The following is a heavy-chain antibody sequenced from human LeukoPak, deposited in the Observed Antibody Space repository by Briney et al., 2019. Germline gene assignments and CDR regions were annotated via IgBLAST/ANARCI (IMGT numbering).Heavy chain of an antibody. Sequence: RSGGTLRLFCAASGFPFSYYAMSRVHQAPGKGLEWVSSNTGSGGSTYYADSEKGRFTISRDNSKNTLYLQLNGLRAEDTAIYYCAKVHYSNNARAGVDCWGQGTLVTVSS. CDR2: NTGSGGST. V-gene: IGHV3-23*01. CDR1: GFPFSYYA. D-gene: IGHD6-13*01. J-gene: IGHJ4*02. CDR3: AKVHYSNNARAGVDC.